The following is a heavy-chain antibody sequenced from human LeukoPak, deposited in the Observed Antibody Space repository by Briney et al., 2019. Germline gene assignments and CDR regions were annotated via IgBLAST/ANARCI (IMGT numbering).Heavy chain of an antibody. V-gene: IGHV5-51*01. J-gene: IGHJ4*02. CDR1: GYSFTSYW. Sequence: GESLKISCKGSGYSFTSYWIGWERQMPGKGLEWMGIIYPGDSDTRYSPSFQGQVTISADKSISTAYLQWSSLKASDTAMYYCARLLGSRYYYDSSGYLDYWGQGTLVTVSS. CDR2: IYPGDSDT. CDR3: ARLLGSRYYYDSSGYLDY. D-gene: IGHD3-22*01.